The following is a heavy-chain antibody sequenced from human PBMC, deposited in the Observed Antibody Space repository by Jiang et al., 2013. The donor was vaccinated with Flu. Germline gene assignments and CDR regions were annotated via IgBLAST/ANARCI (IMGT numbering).Heavy chain of an antibody. CDR2: IYPGDSDT. D-gene: IGHD3/OR15-3a*01. Sequence: CGAEVKKPGESLKISCKGSGYSFTSYWIGWVRQMPGKGLEWVGIIYPGDSDTRYSPSFQGQVTISADKSISTAYLQWSSLKASDTAMYYCARLDGSTAGVEYFQHWGQGTLVTVSS. V-gene: IGHV5-51*01. J-gene: IGHJ1*01. CDR3: ARLDGSTAGVEYFQH. CDR1: GYSFTSYW.